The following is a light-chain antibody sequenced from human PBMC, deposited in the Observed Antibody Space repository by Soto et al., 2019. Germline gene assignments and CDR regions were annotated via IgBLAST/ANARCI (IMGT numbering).Light chain of an antibody. CDR1: QSVSSY. CDR2: DAS. J-gene: IGKJ1*01. Sequence: EIVLTQSPATLSLSPGERATLSCRASQSVSSYLAWYQQKPGQAPSLLIYDASNRATGIPARFSGSGSGTDFTLTISSLQPEDFATYYCQQSYSTPWTFGQGTKVEIK. CDR3: QQSYSTPWT. V-gene: IGKV3-11*01.